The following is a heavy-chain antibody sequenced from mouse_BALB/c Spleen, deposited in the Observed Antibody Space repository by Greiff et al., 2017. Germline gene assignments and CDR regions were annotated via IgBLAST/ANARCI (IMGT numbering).Heavy chain of an antibody. J-gene: IGHJ3*01. CDR3: AAGKEAWFAY. CDR1: GYTFTDYA. D-gene: IGHD4-1*01. CDR2: ISTYYGDA. Sequence: QVQLQQSGAELVRPGVSVKISCKGSGYTFTDYAMHWVQQSHAKSLEWIGVISTYYGDASYNQKFKGKATMTVDKSSSTAYMELARLTSEDSAIYYWAAGKEAWFAYWGQGTLVTVSA. V-gene: IGHV1S137*01.